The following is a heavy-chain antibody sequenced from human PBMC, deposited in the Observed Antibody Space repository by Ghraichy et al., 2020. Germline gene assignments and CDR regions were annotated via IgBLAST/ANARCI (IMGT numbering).Heavy chain of an antibody. CDR1: GASISSYY. CDR2: ISYSGTT. Sequence: SETLSLTCTVSGASISSYYWTWIRQPPGKGLEWIAYISYSGTTIYNPSLKSRVTISVDTSKNQFSLKLSSVTAADTAVYYCARQYGGDSVSIFDYWGQGTLVTVSS. V-gene: IGHV4-59*01. J-gene: IGHJ4*02. CDR3: ARQYGGDSVSIFDY. D-gene: IGHD4-23*01.